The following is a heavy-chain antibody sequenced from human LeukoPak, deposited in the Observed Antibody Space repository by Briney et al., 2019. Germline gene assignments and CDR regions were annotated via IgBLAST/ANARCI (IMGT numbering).Heavy chain of an antibody. CDR2: IYYSGST. D-gene: IGHD3-3*01. CDR3: AGLPPRYYDFWSGYYPPAY. J-gene: IGHJ4*02. V-gene: IGHV4-39*01. CDR1: GGSISSSSYY. Sequence: PSETLSLTCTVSGGSISSSSYYWGWIRQPPGKGLEWIGSIYYSGSTYYNPSLKSRVTISVDTSKNQFSLRLTSVTAEDTAVYYSAGLPPRYYDFWSGYYPPAYWGQGTLVTVSS.